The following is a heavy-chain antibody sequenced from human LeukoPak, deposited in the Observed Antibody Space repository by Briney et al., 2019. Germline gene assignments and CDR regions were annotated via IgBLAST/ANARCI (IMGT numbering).Heavy chain of an antibody. J-gene: IGHJ6*04. Sequence: PSETLSLTCAVYGGSFSGYYWSWIRQPPGEGLEWIGEINHSGSTNYNPSLKSRVTISVDTSKNQFSLKLSSVTAADTAVYYCARGRYSSSWYYYYGMDVWGKGTTVTVSS. CDR3: ARGRYSSSWYYYYGMDV. D-gene: IGHD6-13*01. V-gene: IGHV4-34*01. CDR1: GGSFSGYY. CDR2: INHSGST.